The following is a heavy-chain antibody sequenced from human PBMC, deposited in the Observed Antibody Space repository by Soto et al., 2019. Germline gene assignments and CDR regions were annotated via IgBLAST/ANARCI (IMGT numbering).Heavy chain of an antibody. V-gene: IGHV3-30*18. J-gene: IGHJ4*02. CDR3: AKDHQRYDYVWGSYRSGFDY. Sequence: QVQLVESGGGVVQPGRSLRLSCAASGFTFSSYGMHWVRQAPGKGLEWVAVISYDGSNKYYADSVKGRFTISRDNPKNTLYLQMNSLRAEDTAVYYCAKDHQRYDYVWGSYRSGFDYWGQGTLVTVSS. CDR1: GFTFSSYG. CDR2: ISYDGSNK. D-gene: IGHD3-16*02.